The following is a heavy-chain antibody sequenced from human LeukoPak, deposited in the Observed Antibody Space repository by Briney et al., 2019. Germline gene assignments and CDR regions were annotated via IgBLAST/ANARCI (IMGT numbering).Heavy chain of an antibody. CDR1: GFTFSTIW. CDR3: TTDWASYYYDSSGYYPFDY. V-gene: IGHV3-7*03. Sequence: GGPLRLSCAASGFTFSTIWLSWVGRPPGRGRRWVANKKKEGSEKYYVDSVKGRFTISRDNAKKSLYLQMNSLKTEDTAVYYCTTDWASYYYDSSGYYPFDYWGQGTLVTVSS. J-gene: IGHJ4*02. CDR2: KKKEGSEK. D-gene: IGHD3-22*01.